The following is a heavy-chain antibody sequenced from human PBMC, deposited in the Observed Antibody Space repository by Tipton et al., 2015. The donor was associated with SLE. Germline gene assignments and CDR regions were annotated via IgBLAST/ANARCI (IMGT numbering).Heavy chain of an antibody. CDR3: ARLYSSSWSDWYFDL. CDR1: GGSISSSY. J-gene: IGHJ2*01. D-gene: IGHD6-13*01. Sequence: TLSLTCTVSGGSISSSYWSWIRQPPGKGLEWIGEINHSGSTNYNPSLKSRVTISVDTSKNQFSLKLSSVTAADTAVYYCARLYSSSWSDWYFDLWGRGTLVTVSS. CDR2: INHSGST. V-gene: IGHV4-34*01.